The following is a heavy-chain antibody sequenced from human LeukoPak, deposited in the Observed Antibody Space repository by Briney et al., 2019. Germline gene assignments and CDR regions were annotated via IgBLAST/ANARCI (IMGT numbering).Heavy chain of an antibody. V-gene: IGHV4-39*01. D-gene: IGHD5-18*01. Sequence: SETLSLTCTVSGGTISSSSYYWGWIRQPPGKGLEWIGSIYYSGSTYYNPSLKSRVTISVDTSKNQFSLKLSSVTAADTAVYYCARRHTAMVKIDYWGQGTLVTVSS. CDR3: ARRHTAMVKIDY. CDR1: GGTISSSSYY. CDR2: IYYSGST. J-gene: IGHJ4*02.